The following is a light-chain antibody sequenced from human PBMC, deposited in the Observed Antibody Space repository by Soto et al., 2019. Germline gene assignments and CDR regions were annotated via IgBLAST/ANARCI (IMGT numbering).Light chain of an antibody. CDR2: WAS. Sequence: IVLTQSPDSLAVSLGERATINCKSSRNALYSSDNKNYLAWYQQKAGQPPKRLIYWASTRESGVPDRFSGGGSGTDFTLTINSLHAEDVAVYYCQHWTTFGQGTKVEIK. J-gene: IGKJ1*01. CDR3: QHWTT. V-gene: IGKV4-1*01. CDR1: RNALYSSDNKNY.